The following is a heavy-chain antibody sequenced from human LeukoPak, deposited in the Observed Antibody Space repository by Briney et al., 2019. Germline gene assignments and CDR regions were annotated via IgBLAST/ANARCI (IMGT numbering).Heavy chain of an antibody. CDR1: GFTFSSYA. CDR2: ISYDGSNK. Sequence: PGRSLRLSCAASGFTFSSYAMHWVRQAPGKGLEWVAVISYDGSNKYYADSVKGRFTISRDNSKNTLYLQMNSLRAEDTAVYYCARDLGWGAVIDYYYGMDVWGQGTTVTVSS. CDR3: ARDLGWGAVIDYYYGMDV. V-gene: IGHV3-30-3*01. D-gene: IGHD3-3*01. J-gene: IGHJ6*02.